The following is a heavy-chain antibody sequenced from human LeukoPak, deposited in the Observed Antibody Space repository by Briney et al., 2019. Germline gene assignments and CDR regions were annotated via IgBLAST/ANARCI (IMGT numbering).Heavy chain of an antibody. D-gene: IGHD6-13*01. CDR2: IYSTGST. V-gene: IGHV4-59*13. J-gene: IGHJ5*02. CDR1: NGFISGYY. CDR3: VRKIAAGSLTP. Sequence: SETLSLTCSVSNGFISGYYWTWIRQPPGKRLEWLGYIYSTGSTNYNPSLKSRIAVSVDTSKNQFYLNLTSVSAADTAVYFCVRKIAAGSLTPWGQGTLVTVSS.